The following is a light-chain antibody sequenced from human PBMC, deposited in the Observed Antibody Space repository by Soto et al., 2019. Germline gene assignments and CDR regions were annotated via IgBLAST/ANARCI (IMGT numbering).Light chain of an antibody. CDR3: QQYGSSPLT. J-gene: IGKJ4*01. CDR1: QSVSSSY. CDR2: GAS. V-gene: IGKV3-20*01. Sequence: EIVFTQSPGTLSLSPGERATLSCRASQSVSSSYLAWYQQKPGQAPRLLIYGASSRATGIPDRFSGSGSGTDFTLTISRLEPEDFAVDYCQQYGSSPLTFGGGTKVEIK.